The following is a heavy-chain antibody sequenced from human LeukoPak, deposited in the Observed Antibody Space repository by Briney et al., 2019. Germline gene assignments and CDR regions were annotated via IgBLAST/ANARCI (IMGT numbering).Heavy chain of an antibody. CDR2: ISSSSSYI. CDR3: ARDESYDSSGPSFDY. Sequence: GGSLRLSCAASGFTFSSYGMSWVRQAPGKGLEWVSSISSSSSYIYYADSVKGRFTISRDNAKNSLYLQMNSLRAEDTAVYYCARDESYDSSGPSFDYWGQGTLVTVSS. D-gene: IGHD3-22*01. CDR1: GFTFSSYG. V-gene: IGHV3-21*01. J-gene: IGHJ4*02.